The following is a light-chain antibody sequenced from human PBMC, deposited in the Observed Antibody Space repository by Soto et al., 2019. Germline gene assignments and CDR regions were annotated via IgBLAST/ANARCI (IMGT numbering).Light chain of an antibody. CDR2: DAS. J-gene: IGKJ5*01. Sequence: DIQMTQSPSSLSASVGDRVTITCRASQDISNYLNWYQQRPAKAPKLLIYDASNLERGVPSRFSGTRSGTHFTFAITSLPPEDVATYYCQQSYSLPITFGQGTRLEI. V-gene: IGKV1-33*01. CDR1: QDISNY. CDR3: QQSYSLPIT.